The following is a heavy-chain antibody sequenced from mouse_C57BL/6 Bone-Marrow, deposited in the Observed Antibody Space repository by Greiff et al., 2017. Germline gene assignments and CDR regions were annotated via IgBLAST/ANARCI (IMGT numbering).Heavy chain of an antibody. J-gene: IGHJ2*01. CDR2: IHPNSGST. V-gene: IGHV1-64*01. CDR1: GYTFTSYW. CDR3: AEGLTGNDYFDY. D-gene: IGHD4-1*01. Sequence: QVQLQQPGAELVKPGASVTLSCKASGYTFTSYWMHWVKQRPGPGLEWLGMIHPNSGSTNYTAKFKSKATLTVDTSSSTAYMQISSLTSADSSVYYGAEGLTGNDYFDYWGQGTTLTVSS.